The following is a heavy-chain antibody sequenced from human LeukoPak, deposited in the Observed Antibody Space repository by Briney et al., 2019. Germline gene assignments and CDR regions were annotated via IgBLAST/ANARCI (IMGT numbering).Heavy chain of an antibody. D-gene: IGHD6-19*01. CDR2: SFPGDSDT. Sequence: GEPLKISCKGFGYSFTSYWIGWVRQMPGKGLEWMWISFPGDSDTRYSPSFQGQVTISADKSISTAYLQWSSLKASDTAMYYCARFAVAGPYYFDYWGQGTLVTVSS. V-gene: IGHV5-51*01. J-gene: IGHJ4*02. CDR1: GYSFTSYW. CDR3: ARFAVAGPYYFDY.